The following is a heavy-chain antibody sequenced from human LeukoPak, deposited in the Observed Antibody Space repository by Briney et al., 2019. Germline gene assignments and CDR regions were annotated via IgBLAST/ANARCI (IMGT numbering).Heavy chain of an antibody. Sequence: PSQTLSLTCTVPGASVSSDDYYWSWIRQPPGKGLEWIGEINHSGSTNYNPSLKSRVTISVDTSKNQFSLKLSSVTAADTAVYYCARGGTTGASYWGQGTLVTVSS. V-gene: IGHV4-34*01. J-gene: IGHJ4*02. CDR2: INHSGST. CDR3: ARGGTTGASY. CDR1: GASVSSDDYY. D-gene: IGHD1-1*01.